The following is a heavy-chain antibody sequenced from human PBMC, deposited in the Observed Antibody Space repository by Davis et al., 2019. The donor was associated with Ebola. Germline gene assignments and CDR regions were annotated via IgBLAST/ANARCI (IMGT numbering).Heavy chain of an antibody. CDR1: GFTFNNYW. J-gene: IGHJ6*02. D-gene: IGHD6-19*01. V-gene: IGHV3-7*03. Sequence: GGSLRLSCAASGFTFNNYWMSWVRQAPGMGLEWVANTRPDGSEKYYVDSVKGRFTISRDNTKNSLYLQMNRLRAEDTALYYCAKDRQWLVGYGMDVWGQGATVTVSS. CDR2: TRPDGSEK. CDR3: AKDRQWLVGYGMDV.